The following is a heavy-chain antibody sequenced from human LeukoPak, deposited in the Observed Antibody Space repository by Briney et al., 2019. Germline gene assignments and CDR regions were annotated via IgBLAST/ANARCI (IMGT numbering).Heavy chain of an antibody. CDR2: IYTSGST. J-gene: IGHJ6*03. CDR3: ARAAVAVHYYYYYYMDV. CDR1: GYFITSDYY. D-gene: IGHD6-19*01. V-gene: IGHV4-38-2*02. Sequence: SETLSLTCTVSGYFITSDYYWGWIRQPPGKGLEWIGRIYTSGSTNYNPSLKSRVTISVDTSKNQFSLKLSSVTAADTAVYYCARAAVAVHYYYYYYMDVWGKGTTVTVSS.